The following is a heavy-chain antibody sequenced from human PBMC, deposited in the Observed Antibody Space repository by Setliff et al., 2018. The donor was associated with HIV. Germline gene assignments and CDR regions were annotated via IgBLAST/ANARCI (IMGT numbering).Heavy chain of an antibody. CDR1: GFPFADYP. Sequence: GGSLRLSCTTSGFPFADYPVTWVRQAPGKGLEWVANIKQDGSEKSYVDSVKGRFTISRDNAKNSLYLQMNSLRAEDTAVYYCASRATYYYDTSGHYEGVEAFDMWGQGTMVTVSS. CDR2: IKQDGSEK. CDR3: ASRATYYYDTSGHYEGVEAFDM. V-gene: IGHV3-7*03. D-gene: IGHD3-22*01. J-gene: IGHJ3*02.